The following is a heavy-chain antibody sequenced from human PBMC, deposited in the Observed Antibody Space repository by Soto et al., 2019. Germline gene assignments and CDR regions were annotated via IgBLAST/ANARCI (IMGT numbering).Heavy chain of an antibody. Sequence: GGSLRLSCAASGFTFDDYAMHWVRQAPGKGLEWVSGISWNSGSIGYADSVKGRFTISRDNAKNSLYLQMNSLRAEDTALYYCAKDRSGGTNCVWGVLTYWGQGTLVTVSS. V-gene: IGHV3-9*01. CDR1: GFTFDDYA. D-gene: IGHD2-8*01. CDR3: AKDRSGGTNCVWGVLTY. J-gene: IGHJ4*02. CDR2: ISWNSGSI.